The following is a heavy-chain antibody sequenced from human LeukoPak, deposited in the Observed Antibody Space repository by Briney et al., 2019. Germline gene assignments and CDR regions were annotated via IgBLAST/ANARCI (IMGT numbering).Heavy chain of an antibody. V-gene: IGHV3-21*01. CDR3: ATDCGGDCYVSGGYYYYYMDV. Sequence: GGSLRLSCAASAFIFTSYAMCWVRQAPGRGLEWISDITSSGGRIHYADSVKGRFTISRDNAKNSLYLQMNSLRAEDTAVYYCATDCGGDCYVSGGYYYYYMDVWGKGTTVTVSS. J-gene: IGHJ6*03. D-gene: IGHD2-21*02. CDR2: ITSSGGRI. CDR1: AFIFTSYA.